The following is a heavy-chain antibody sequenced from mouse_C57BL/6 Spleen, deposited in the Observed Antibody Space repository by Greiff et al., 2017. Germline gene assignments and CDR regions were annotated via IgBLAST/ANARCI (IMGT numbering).Heavy chain of an antibody. CDR3: ARRGYGIAMDY. V-gene: IGHV1-55*01. CDR2: IYPGSGST. Sequence: QVQLQQPGAELVKPGASVKMSCKASGYTFTSYWITWVKQRPGQGLEWIGDIYPGSGSTNYNEKFKSKATLTVDTSSSTAYRQLSSLTSEDSAVYDCARRGYGIAMDYWGQGTSVTVSS. D-gene: IGHD3-1*01. J-gene: IGHJ4*01. CDR1: GYTFTSYW.